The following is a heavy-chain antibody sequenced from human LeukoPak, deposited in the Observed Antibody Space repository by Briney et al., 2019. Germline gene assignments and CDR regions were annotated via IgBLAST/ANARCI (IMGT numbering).Heavy chain of an antibody. CDR3: AKGGDSYKVGNY. CDR2: IYYGEAT. CDR1: GESITTRHYY. J-gene: IGHJ4*02. Sequence: SETLSLTCSVSGESITTRHYYWGWFRQPPGKGLEWIGSIYYGEATSYNPSLMSRGTITIDTSSNHFSLRLTSVTAADTAVYYCAKGGDSYKVGNYWGQGTLVTVSS. D-gene: IGHD5-24*01. V-gene: IGHV4-39*07.